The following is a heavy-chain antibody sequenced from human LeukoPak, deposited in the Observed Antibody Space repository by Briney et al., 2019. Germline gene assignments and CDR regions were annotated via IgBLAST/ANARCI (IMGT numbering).Heavy chain of an antibody. CDR3: ARDDGITGTTYDY. CDR1: GGTFSSYT. D-gene: IGHD1-7*01. J-gene: IGHJ4*02. V-gene: IGHV1-69*04. Sequence: SVKVSCKASGGTFSSYTISWVRQAPGQGLERMGRIIPILGIANYAQKFQGRVTITADKSTSTAYMELSSLRSEDTAVYYCARDDGITGTTYDYWGQGTLVTVSS. CDR2: IIPILGIA.